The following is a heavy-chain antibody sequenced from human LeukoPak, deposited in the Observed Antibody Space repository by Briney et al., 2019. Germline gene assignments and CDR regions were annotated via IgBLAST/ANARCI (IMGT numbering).Heavy chain of an antibody. CDR1: GGSFSGYY. CDR3: ARQSSHYYGSGTFRHFDY. Sequence: SETLSLTCAVYGGSFSGYYWSWIRQPPGKGLEWIGEINHSGSTNYNPSLKSRVTISVDTSKNQFSLKLSSVTAADTAVYYCARQSSHYYGSGTFRHFDYWGQGTLVSVSS. V-gene: IGHV4-34*01. CDR2: INHSGST. D-gene: IGHD3-10*01. J-gene: IGHJ4*02.